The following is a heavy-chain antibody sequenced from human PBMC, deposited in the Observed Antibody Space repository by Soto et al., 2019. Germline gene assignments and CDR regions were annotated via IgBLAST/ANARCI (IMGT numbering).Heavy chain of an antibody. Sequence: QVQLVQSGAEVKKPGASVKVSCKTSGYTFTSYAISWVRQAPGQGLEWMAWINPKSGGTNYARNFQGRVTLTRDTSISTAYMDLSRLTSDDTAVYYCARAREDSSGWFDYWGQGTLVTVSS. CDR2: INPKSGGT. CDR3: ARAREDSSGWFDY. J-gene: IGHJ4*02. D-gene: IGHD6-19*01. CDR1: GYTFTSYA. V-gene: IGHV1-2*02.